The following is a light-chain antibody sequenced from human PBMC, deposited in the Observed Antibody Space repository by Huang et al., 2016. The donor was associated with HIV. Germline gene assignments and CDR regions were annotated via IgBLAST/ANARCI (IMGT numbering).Light chain of an antibody. CDR3: QQYNTFT. CDR1: QSVSTR. V-gene: IGKV1-5*03. Sequence: DIQMTQSPSTLSAAIGDRVTITCRASQSVSTRLAWYQQKPGKAPRLLIQEASSLESGVPARFSGSGSGTEFTLTISSLQPYDSATYSCQQYNTFTFGHGTKVDI. CDR2: EAS. J-gene: IGKJ3*01.